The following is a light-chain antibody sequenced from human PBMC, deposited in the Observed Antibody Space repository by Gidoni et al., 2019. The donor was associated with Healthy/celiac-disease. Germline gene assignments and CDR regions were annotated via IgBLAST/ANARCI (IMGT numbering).Light chain of an antibody. CDR1: QSVLYSSKKTNY. J-gene: IGKJ1*01. CDR2: WAS. V-gene: IGKV4-1*01. Sequence: IGMTQSPDSLAVSLGERATIKCKSSQSVLYSSKKTNYLDWYQQKPRQPPKLLMYWASTRGSGVPDRFSGSGSGTDFSLTINSMQAEDVAVYYCQQYYDIPRTFGQGTRVELK. CDR3: QQYYDIPRT.